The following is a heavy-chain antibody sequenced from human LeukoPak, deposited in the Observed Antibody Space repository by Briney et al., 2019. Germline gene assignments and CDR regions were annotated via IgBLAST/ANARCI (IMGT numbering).Heavy chain of an antibody. Sequence: PGGSLRLSCAASGFTFSDYSMNWVRQAPGKGLEWVSSISSSSSYIYYADSVKGRFTISRDNSKNTLYLQMNSLRAEDTAVYYCAKGEVEPPAHFDYWGQGTLVTVSS. CDR3: AKGEVEPPAHFDY. V-gene: IGHV3-21*04. D-gene: IGHD1-14*01. J-gene: IGHJ4*02. CDR2: ISSSSSYI. CDR1: GFTFSDYS.